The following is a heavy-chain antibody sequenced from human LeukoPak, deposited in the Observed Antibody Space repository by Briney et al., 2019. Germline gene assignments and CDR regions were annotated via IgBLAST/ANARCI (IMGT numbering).Heavy chain of an antibody. Sequence: SETLSLTCTVSGGSISSYYWSWIRQPPGKGLEWLGYIYYSGSTNYNPSLKSRVTISVATSKKQFSLKLSSVTAADTAVYYCARVSDFWSGYYGYFDYWGQGTLVTVSS. CDR2: IYYSGST. J-gene: IGHJ4*02. D-gene: IGHD3-3*01. CDR1: GGSISSYY. CDR3: ARVSDFWSGYYGYFDY. V-gene: IGHV4-59*01.